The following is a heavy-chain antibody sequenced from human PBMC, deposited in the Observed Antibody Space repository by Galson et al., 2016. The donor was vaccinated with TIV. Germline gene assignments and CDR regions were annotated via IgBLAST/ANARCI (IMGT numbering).Heavy chain of an antibody. CDR2: ISYDGSNK. D-gene: IGHD7-27*01. Sequence: SLRLSCAASGFTFSRFGMHWVRQAPGKGLEWVAVISYDGSNKYYADSVKGRLPISRDNSKNTLYLQMNSLRAKDTAVYYCAKDRDLYPPFMGTFDHWGQGTMVTVSS. CDR3: AKDRDLYPPFMGTFDH. J-gene: IGHJ4*02. V-gene: IGHV3-30*18. CDR1: GFTFSRFG.